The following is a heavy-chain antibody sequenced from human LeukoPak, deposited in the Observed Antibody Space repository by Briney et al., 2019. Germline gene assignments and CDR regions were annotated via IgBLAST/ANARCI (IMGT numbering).Heavy chain of an antibody. CDR3: ARDLGYGDYTFAY. D-gene: IGHD4-17*01. CDR1: VYTFTRYD. Sequence: GASVNVSCKASVYTFTRYDINWVRQATGQGLEWMGWMNPNSGNTGYAQKFQGRVTMTRNTSISTAYMELSSLRSEDTAVYYCARDLGYGDYTFAYWGQGTLVTVSS. CDR2: MNPNSGNT. V-gene: IGHV1-8*01. J-gene: IGHJ4*02.